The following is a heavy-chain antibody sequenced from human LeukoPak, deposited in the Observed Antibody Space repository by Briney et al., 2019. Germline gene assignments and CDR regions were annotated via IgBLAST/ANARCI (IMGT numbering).Heavy chain of an antibody. J-gene: IGHJ4*02. D-gene: IGHD3-10*01. CDR1: GFTFSNYG. V-gene: IGHV3-30*02. CDR2: VWSDGTTK. CDR3: VKDRTGTYTLDY. Sequence: GGSLRLSCAASGFTFSNYGMHWVRQAPGKGLEWVAVVWSDGTTKNYADSVKGRFTISRDNSKNTLNLQMNSLRAEDTAVYYCVKDRTGTYTLDYWGQGTLVTVSS.